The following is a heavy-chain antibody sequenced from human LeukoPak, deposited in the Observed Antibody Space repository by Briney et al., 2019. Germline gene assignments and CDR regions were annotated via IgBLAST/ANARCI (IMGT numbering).Heavy chain of an antibody. CDR2: INHSGST. Sequence: PSETLSLTCAVYGGSFSGYYWSWIRQPPGKGLEWIGEINHSGSTNYNPSLKSRVTISVDTSKNQFSLKLSSVTAADTAVYYCGRARDIVVVPAAIRAPLWFDPWGQGTLVTVSS. CDR1: GGSFSGYY. J-gene: IGHJ5*02. V-gene: IGHV4-34*01. CDR3: GRARDIVVVPAAIRAPLWFDP. D-gene: IGHD2-2*02.